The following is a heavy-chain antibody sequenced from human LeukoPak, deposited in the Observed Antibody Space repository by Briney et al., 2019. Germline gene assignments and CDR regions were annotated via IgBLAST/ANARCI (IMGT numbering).Heavy chain of an antibody. CDR1: GYTFTNYW. CDR3: ASRLRERFDS. D-gene: IGHD5-12*01. CDR2: VYPGDSDT. Sequence: GESLKISCKGSGYTFTNYWVGWVRQMPGKGLEWMGIVYPGDSDTRYSPSMQGQITISADKSNTTAYLQWSSLKASDTAIYYCASRLRERFDSWGQGTLVTVSS. J-gene: IGHJ4*02. V-gene: IGHV5-51*01.